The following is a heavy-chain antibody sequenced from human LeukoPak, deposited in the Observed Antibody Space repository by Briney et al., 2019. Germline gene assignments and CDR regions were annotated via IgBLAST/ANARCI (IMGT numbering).Heavy chain of an antibody. CDR2: IYPGDSDT. CDR3: ARSYTPYYYDSSGSYYFDY. D-gene: IGHD3-22*01. CDR1: YW. V-gene: IGHV5-51*01. Sequence: YWSWIRQPPGKGLEWMGIIYPGDSDTRYSPSFQGQVTISADKSISTAYLQWSSLKASDTAMYYCARSYTPYYYDSSGSYYFDYWGQGTLVTVSS. J-gene: IGHJ4*02.